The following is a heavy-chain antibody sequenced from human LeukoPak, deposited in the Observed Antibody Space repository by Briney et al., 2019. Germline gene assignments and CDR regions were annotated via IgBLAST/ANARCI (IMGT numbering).Heavy chain of an antibody. Sequence: SETLSLTCTVSGGSISSGSYYWGWIRQPPGKGLEWIGSIYYSGSTYYNPSLKSRVTISVDTSKNQFSLKLSSVTAADTAVYFCARGNSLVVAGTSGFDYWGQGTLVTVSS. CDR2: IYYSGST. D-gene: IGHD2-15*01. CDR1: GGSISSGSYY. CDR3: ARGNSLVVAGTSGFDY. V-gene: IGHV4-39*01. J-gene: IGHJ4*02.